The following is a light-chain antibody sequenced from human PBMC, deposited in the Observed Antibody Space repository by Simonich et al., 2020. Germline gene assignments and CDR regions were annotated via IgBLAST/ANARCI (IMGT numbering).Light chain of an antibody. Sequence: QSALTQPASVSGSPGQSIPISCTGTSSDVGGYNYVSWYQQHPGKAPKIMIYDVIKRPSGVSNRFSGSKSVNTASLTISGLQAEDEADYYCCSYAGSSTVVFGGGTKLTVL. CDR2: DVI. CDR1: SSDVGGYNY. J-gene: IGLJ2*01. CDR3: CSYAGSSTVV. V-gene: IGLV2-14*01.